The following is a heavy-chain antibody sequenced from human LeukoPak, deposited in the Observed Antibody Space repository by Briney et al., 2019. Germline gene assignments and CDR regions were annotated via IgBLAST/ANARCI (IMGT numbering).Heavy chain of an antibody. CDR1: GYSISSGYY. V-gene: IGHV4-38-2*02. D-gene: IGHD3-22*01. Sequence: PSETLSLTCTVSGYSISSGYYWGWIRQPPGKGLEWIGEINHSGSTNYNPSLKSRVTISVDTSKNQFSLKLSSVTAADTAVYYCARVSLLVVITNWYFDLWGRGTLVTVSS. CDR3: ARVSLLVVITNWYFDL. CDR2: INHSGST. J-gene: IGHJ2*01.